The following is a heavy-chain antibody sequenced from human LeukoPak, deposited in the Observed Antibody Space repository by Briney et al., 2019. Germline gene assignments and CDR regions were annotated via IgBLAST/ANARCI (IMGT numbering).Heavy chain of an antibody. CDR2: ISYDGSNK. J-gene: IGHJ4*02. D-gene: IGHD1-26*01. V-gene: IGHV3-30*04. CDR3: AGGSLRVRFDY. Sequence: PGGSLRLSCAASGFTFSSYAMHWVRQAPGKGLEWVAVISYDGSNKYYADSVKGRFTISRDNSKNTLYLQMNSLRAEDTAVYYCAGGSLRVRFDYWGQGTLVTVSS. CDR1: GFTFSSYA.